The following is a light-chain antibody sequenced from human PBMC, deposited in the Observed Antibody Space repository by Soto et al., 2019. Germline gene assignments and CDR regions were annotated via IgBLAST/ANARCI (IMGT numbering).Light chain of an antibody. CDR1: QSVSRNS. CDR3: QPYGTSPPT. V-gene: IGKV3-20*01. CDR2: GAS. Sequence: EIVLTQSPGTLSLSPGERAPLSCMASQSVSRNSLAWYQQQPGQAPRLLIYGASSRATDIPDRFSGSGYGTDFTLIVSRLEPADFAVYFCQPYGTSPPTCGPGTKVEIK. J-gene: IGKJ3*01.